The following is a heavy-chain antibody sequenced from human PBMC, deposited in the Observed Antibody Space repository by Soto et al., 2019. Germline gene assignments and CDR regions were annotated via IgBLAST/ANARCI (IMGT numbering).Heavy chain of an antibody. CDR1: GDSISSYY. V-gene: IGHV4-59*01. D-gene: IGHD2-8*02. J-gene: IGHJ4*02. CDR2: GHYSGSS. CDR3: SRDLGSVLSG. Sequence: SETLSLTCTLSGDSISSYYWTWIRQPPGKGLEWIGYGHYSGSSKYNPSLKSRVSISVDTSKNQFSLKLSSVTAADTAFYYCSRDLGSVLSGWGQGTLVTVSS.